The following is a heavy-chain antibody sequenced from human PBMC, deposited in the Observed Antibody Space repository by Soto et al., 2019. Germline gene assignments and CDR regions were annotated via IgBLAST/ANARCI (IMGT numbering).Heavy chain of an antibody. D-gene: IGHD5-18*01. CDR1: GYTVSSYW. CDR3: ARDIYGSGQINGYSYGSGSYGMDV. V-gene: IGHV1-3*01. CDR2: INAGNGNT. Sequence: GESLKISGKGSGYTVSSYWMGWVRQMPGQGLEWMGWINAGNGNTKYSQKFQGRVTITRDTSASTAYMELSSLRSEDTAVYYCARDIYGSGQINGYSYGSGSYGMDVWGQATTVTVSS. J-gene: IGHJ6*02.